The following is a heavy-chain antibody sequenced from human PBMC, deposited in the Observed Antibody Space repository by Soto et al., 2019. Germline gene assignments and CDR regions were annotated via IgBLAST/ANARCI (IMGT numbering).Heavy chain of an antibody. CDR1: GFTFSSYE. V-gene: IGHV3-48*03. D-gene: IGHD4-4*01. CDR2: ISSSGSTI. J-gene: IGHJ4*02. Sequence: GGSLRLSCAASGFTFSSYEMNWVRQAPGKGLEWVSYISSSGSTIYYADSVKGRFTISRDNAKNSLYLQMNSLRAEDTAVYYCASSPYSNFDYWGQGTLVTVSS. CDR3: ASSPYSNFDY.